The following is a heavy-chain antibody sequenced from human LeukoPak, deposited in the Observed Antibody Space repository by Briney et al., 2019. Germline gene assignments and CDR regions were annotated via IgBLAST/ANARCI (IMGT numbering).Heavy chain of an antibody. CDR3: GRYPPDYGDPPPY. CDR1: GFTFSRYW. D-gene: IGHD4-17*01. CDR2: IKQDGTAK. J-gene: IGHJ4*02. Sequence: GGSLRLSCAASGFTFSRYWMSWVRQAPGKGLEWVANIKQDGTAKDYVDSVRGRFTISRDNAKSSVYLQMDSLRVEDTAVYYCGRYPPDYGDPPPYWGQGTLVTVSS. V-gene: IGHV3-7*01.